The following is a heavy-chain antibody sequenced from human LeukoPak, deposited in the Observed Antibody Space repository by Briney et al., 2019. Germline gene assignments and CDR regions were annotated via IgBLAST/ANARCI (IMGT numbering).Heavy chain of an antibody. CDR1: GFTFSSYG. Sequence: GGSLRLSCAASGFTFSSYGMHWVRQAPGKGLEWVAVISYDGSNKYYADSVKGRFTISRDNSKNTLYLQMNSLRAEDTAVYYCARGISGYDWVMIDYWGQGTLVTVSS. CDR2: ISYDGSNK. V-gene: IGHV3-30*19. CDR3: ARGISGYDWVMIDY. J-gene: IGHJ4*02. D-gene: IGHD5-12*01.